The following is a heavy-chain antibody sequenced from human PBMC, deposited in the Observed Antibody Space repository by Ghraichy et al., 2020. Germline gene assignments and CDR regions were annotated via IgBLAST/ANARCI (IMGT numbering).Heavy chain of an antibody. CDR1: GGSISSSSHY. CDR2: IYHTGST. J-gene: IGHJ1*01. CDR3: ARTLADSTTHTGDFQH. V-gene: IGHV4-39*01. D-gene: IGHD6-13*01. Sequence: SQTLSLTCTVSGGSISSSSHYWAWIRQPPGNGLEWIGSIYHTGSTYYNPSLKSRVTISVDTSKTQFSLKLYSVTTADTAVYYCARTLADSTTHTGDFQHWGQGTLVTVSS.